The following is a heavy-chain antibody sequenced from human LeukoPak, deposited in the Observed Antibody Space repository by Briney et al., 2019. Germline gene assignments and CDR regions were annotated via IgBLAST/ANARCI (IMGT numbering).Heavy chain of an antibody. CDR2: IYYSGST. J-gene: IGHJ4*02. CDR1: GGSISSNSYY. Sequence: SETLSLTCTVSGGSISSNSYYWGWIRQPPGKGLEWIGSIYYSGSTYYNPSLKSRVTISVDTSKNQFSLKLSSVTAADTAVYYCARLGAGPTYYDFWSGYSSFYFDYWGQGTLVTVSS. D-gene: IGHD3-3*01. V-gene: IGHV4-39*01. CDR3: ARLGAGPTYYDFWSGYSSFYFDY.